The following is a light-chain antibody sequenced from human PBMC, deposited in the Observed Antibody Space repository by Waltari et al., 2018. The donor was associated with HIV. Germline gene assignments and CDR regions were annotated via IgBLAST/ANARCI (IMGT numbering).Light chain of an antibody. Sequence: SYELTQPPSVSVSPGQTARITCSGDALPKKYAYWYQQRSGQAPLLVIYDDTKRPPGIPGRFSGSSSGTMATLTISGAQVEDEAEYYCYSTDSSVDHRGVFGGGTKVTVL. V-gene: IGLV3-10*01. J-gene: IGLJ3*02. CDR2: DDT. CDR3: YSTDSSVDHRGV. CDR1: ALPKKY.